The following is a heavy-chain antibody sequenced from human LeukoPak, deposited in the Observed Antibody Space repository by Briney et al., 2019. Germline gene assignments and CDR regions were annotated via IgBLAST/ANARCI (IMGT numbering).Heavy chain of an antibody. CDR3: ATTQRSGCIDY. Sequence: PSQTLSLTCAISGDSVSSNSAVWHWIRQSPSRGLEWLGRTYYRSRRYNDYSVSVNSRITITPDASTNHFSLHLSSVTPEDTAVYYCATTQRSGCIDYWGQGTLVTVSS. V-gene: IGHV6-1*01. CDR2: TYYRSRRYN. J-gene: IGHJ4*02. D-gene: IGHD6-19*01. CDR1: GDSVSSNSAV.